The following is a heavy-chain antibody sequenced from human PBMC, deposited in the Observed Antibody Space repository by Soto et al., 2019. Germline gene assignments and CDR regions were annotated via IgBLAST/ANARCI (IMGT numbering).Heavy chain of an antibody. Sequence: EVQLVESGGGLVKPGGSLRLSCAASGFTFSSYSMNWVRQAPGKGLEWVSLVSSSSSYIYYADSVKGRFTISRDNAKNSMYLQMNRLRAEDTAVYYCARDQAYYGSGSFLYGMDVWGQGTTVTVSS. J-gene: IGHJ6*02. V-gene: IGHV3-21*01. CDR3: ARDQAYYGSGSFLYGMDV. CDR1: GFTFSSYS. CDR2: VSSSSSYI. D-gene: IGHD3-10*01.